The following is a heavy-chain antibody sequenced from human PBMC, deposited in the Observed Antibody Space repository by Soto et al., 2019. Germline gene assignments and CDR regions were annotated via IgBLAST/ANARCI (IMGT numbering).Heavy chain of an antibody. J-gene: IGHJ6*02. CDR1: GGSISSSSYY. V-gene: IGHV4-39*01. Sequence: QLQLQESGPGLVKPSETLSLTCTVSGGSISSSSYYWGWIRQPPGKGLEWIGSMYYSGSTYYNPSLKSRVTISVDTSKTQFSLKLSSVTAAHTAVYYCARLSAAAAGQVPDGMDVWGQGTTVTVSS. CDR2: MYYSGST. CDR3: ARLSAAAAGQVPDGMDV. D-gene: IGHD6-13*01.